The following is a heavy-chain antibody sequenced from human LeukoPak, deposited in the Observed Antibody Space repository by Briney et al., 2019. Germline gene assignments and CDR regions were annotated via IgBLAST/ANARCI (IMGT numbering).Heavy chain of an antibody. V-gene: IGHV3-21*01. CDR2: IGGSTTYI. Sequence: GGSLRLSCTASGFTFGDSAMNRVRQAPGKGLEWVSSIGGSTTYIYYADSVKGRFTISRDNAKSSLYLQMNSLRAEDTAVYYCARGPVQLWSYYFDYWGQGTLVTVSP. J-gene: IGHJ4*02. CDR3: ARGPVQLWSYYFDY. D-gene: IGHD5-18*01. CDR1: GFTFGDSA.